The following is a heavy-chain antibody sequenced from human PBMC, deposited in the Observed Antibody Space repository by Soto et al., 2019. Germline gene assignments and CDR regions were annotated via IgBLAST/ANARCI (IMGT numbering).Heavy chain of an antibody. Sequence: QVQLQQWGAGLLKPSETLSLTCAVYGGSFSGYYWTWIRQPPGKGLEWIGEIAHDGNTNHNPSLTIRVPFSVETSKTQFSLMLNSVTAADTAISYCARGIATDDPLFVVVSLPIPVFDKWGQGALVTVYS. V-gene: IGHV4-34*01. CDR1: GGSFSGYY. CDR3: ARGIATDDPLFVVVSLPIPVFDK. J-gene: IGHJ4*02. CDR2: IAHDGNT. D-gene: IGHD2-2*01.